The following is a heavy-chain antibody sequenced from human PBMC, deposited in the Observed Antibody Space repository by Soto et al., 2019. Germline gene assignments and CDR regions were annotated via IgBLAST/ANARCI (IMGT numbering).Heavy chain of an antibody. V-gene: IGHV4-28*01. CDR2: IYFSGLT. CDR3: TRKADGYHPFDD. J-gene: IGHJ4*02. CDR1: SYSIRSSNW. Sequence: QVQLQESGPGLVKPSDTLSLTCTVSSYSIRSSNWWGWIRQPPGKGLEWIGYIYFSGLTHYNPSLKSRLSMSLDTSKNQFSLKLTSVTAVDTAMYFCTRKADGYHPFDDWGQGTLVTVSS. D-gene: IGHD5-12*01.